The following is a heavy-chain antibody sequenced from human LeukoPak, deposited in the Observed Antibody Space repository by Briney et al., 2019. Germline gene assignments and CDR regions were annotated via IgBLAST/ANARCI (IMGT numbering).Heavy chain of an antibody. CDR3: AKEGGYCSSSSCSDYFNY. J-gene: IGHJ4*02. CDR2: ISGGGGST. V-gene: IGHV3-23*01. CDR1: GFIFSRHA. Sequence: PGGSLRLSCAASGFIFSRHALIWARQAPGEGLQWVSTISGGGGSTYYADSVKGRFTISRDNSKDTLYLQVKGLRAEDTAVYYCAKEGGYCSSSSCSDYFNYWGQGTLVTVSP. D-gene: IGHD2-2*01.